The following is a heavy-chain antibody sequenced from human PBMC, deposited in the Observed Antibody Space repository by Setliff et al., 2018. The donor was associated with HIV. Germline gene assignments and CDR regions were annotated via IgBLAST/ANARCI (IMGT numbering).Heavy chain of an antibody. CDR1: GGSIRSHY. V-gene: IGHV4-59*11. Sequence: PSDTLSLTCTVSGGSIRSHYWSWIRKPPGKGLEWIGVIYYSGSTNYNPSLKSRVTISVDTSKNQFSLRLSSVTAADTAGYYCARVPRQLLKGAAAYFDYWGQGILVTVSS. J-gene: IGHJ4*02. CDR2: IYYSGST. D-gene: IGHD5-18*01. CDR3: ARVPRQLLKGAAAYFDY.